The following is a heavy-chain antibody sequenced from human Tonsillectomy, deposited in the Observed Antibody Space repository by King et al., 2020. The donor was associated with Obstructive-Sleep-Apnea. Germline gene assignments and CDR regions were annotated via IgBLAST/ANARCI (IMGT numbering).Heavy chain of an antibody. CDR2: IWWDGSRQ. CDR1: GFPFSSHG. CDR3: ARDPSSTLDY. D-gene: IGHD6-13*01. V-gene: IGHV3-33*01. Sequence: VQLVESGGGVVQAGRSLRLSCTTSGFPFSSHGMHWVRQAPGKGLEWVAAIWWDGSRQCYADSVKGRFTVSRDDSKSTLYLQMNSLRAEDTAVYYCARDPSSTLDYWGQGTRVTVSS. J-gene: IGHJ4*02.